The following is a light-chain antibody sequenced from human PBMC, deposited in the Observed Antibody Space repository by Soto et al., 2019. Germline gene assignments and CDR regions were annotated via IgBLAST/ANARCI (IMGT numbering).Light chain of an antibody. V-gene: IGLV2-14*01. CDR1: SSDVGGYNY. CDR3: SSYTTTRTVV. Sequence: QSALTQPAYVSGSPGQSITISCTGTSSDVGGYNYVSWYQQHPGKAPKLTIYDVSNRPSGVSNRFSGSKSGNTASLTISGLQAEDEADYFCSSYTTTRTVVFGGGTKLTVL. J-gene: IGLJ2*01. CDR2: DVS.